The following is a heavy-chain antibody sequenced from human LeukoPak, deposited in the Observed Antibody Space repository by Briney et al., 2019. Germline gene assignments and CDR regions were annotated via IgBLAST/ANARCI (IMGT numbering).Heavy chain of an antibody. Sequence: SETLSLTCTVYGASISSSYWSWIRQPPGERLEWIGFIYYNGNTNSNPSLKSRVTISADTSKNQFSLKLTSVTAADTAVYYCVRGNYDNRGYSNAFDIWGQGTMVTVSS. CDR2: IYYNGNT. CDR1: GASISSSY. CDR3: VRGNYDNRGYSNAFDI. J-gene: IGHJ3*02. D-gene: IGHD3-22*01. V-gene: IGHV4-59*01.